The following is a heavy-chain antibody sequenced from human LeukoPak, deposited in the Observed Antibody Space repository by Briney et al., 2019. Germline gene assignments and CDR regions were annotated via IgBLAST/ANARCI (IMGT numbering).Heavy chain of an antibody. V-gene: IGHV4-59*01. J-gene: IGHJ3*02. D-gene: IGHD3-22*01. Sequence: PSETLSLTCTVSGGSISSYYWSWIRQPPGKGLEWIGYIYYSGSTNYNPSLKSRVTISVDTSKNQFSLKLSSVTAADTAVYYCARDVGPPGGYYYDSSGYYLYSDAFDIWGQGTMVTVSP. CDR2: IYYSGST. CDR3: ARDVGPPGGYYYDSSGYYLYSDAFDI. CDR1: GGSISSYY.